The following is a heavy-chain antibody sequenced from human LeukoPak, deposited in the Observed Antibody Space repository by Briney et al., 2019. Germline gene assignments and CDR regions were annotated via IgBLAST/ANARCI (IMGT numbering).Heavy chain of an antibody. CDR2: IRYDGSNK. J-gene: IGHJ6*03. CDR1: GFIFNSYG. Sequence: GGSLRLSCAASGFIFNSYGMHWVRQAPGKGLEWVAFIRYDGSNKYYADSVKGRFTISRDNSKNTLYLQMNSLRVEDTAVYYCARAVSSSWYKGNPDSYYYMDVWGKGTTVTISS. V-gene: IGHV3-30*02. CDR3: ARAVSSSWYKGNPDSYYYMDV. D-gene: IGHD6-13*01.